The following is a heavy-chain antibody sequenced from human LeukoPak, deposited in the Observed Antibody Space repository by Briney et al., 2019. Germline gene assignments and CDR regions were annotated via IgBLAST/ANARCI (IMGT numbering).Heavy chain of an antibody. CDR2: VYYSGST. CDR3: ARGHSSSWFFNWFDP. D-gene: IGHD6-13*01. V-gene: IGHV4-59*01. J-gene: IGHJ5*02. Sequence: SETLSLTCTVSGGSISTNYWSWIRQPPGKGLEWIGYVYYSGSTNYKPSLKSRVTISVDTSKNQFSLKLSSVTAADTAVYYCARGHSSSWFFNWFDPWGQGTLVTVSS. CDR1: GGSISTNY.